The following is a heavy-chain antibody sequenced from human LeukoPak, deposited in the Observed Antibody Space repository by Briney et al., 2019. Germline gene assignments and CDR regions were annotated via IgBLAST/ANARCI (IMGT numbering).Heavy chain of an antibody. D-gene: IGHD5-24*01. CDR1: GFTVGSGY. J-gene: IGHJ4*02. V-gene: IGHV3-53*04. CDR2: VSGGGDT. CDR3: ARDSRDGYYYVGTDS. Sequence: GSLRLSCADSGFTVGSGYMNWIRQAPGKGLVWVSLVSGGGDTFYADSVKGRFTISRHSSKNTLYLEMDSLKPEDTAVYFCARDSRDGYYYVGTDSWGQGTLVTVSS.